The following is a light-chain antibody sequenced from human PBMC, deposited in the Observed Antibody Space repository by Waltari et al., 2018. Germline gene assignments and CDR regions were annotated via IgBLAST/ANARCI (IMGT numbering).Light chain of an antibody. Sequence: SYVLTQPPSVSVAPGQTATLSCGGTTIGRKSVPWYQQKAGQAPVLVIYYDSDRPSGIPERISGSNSGDTATLTISRVEAGDEASYYCQVWDSESDHVVYGGGTKLTVL. CDR2: YDS. CDR3: QVWDSESDHVV. CDR1: TIGRKS. J-gene: IGLJ2*01. V-gene: IGLV3-21*04.